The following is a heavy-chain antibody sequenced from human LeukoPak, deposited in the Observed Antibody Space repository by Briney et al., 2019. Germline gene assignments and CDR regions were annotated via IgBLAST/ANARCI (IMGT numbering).Heavy chain of an antibody. Sequence: GGSLRLSCAASGFTFSSYAMSWGRQAPGKGLEWVSAISGSGGSTYYADSVKGRFTISRDNSKNTLYLQMNSLRAEDTAVYYCAKDPGWVQEKQLVGDYWGQGTLVTVSS. J-gene: IGHJ4*02. CDR1: GFTFSSYA. CDR3: AKDPGWVQEKQLVGDY. CDR2: ISGSGGST. D-gene: IGHD6-13*01. V-gene: IGHV3-23*01.